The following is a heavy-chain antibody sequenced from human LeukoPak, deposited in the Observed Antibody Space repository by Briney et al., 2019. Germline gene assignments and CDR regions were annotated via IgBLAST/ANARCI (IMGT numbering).Heavy chain of an antibody. CDR2: IGTAGDT. CDR3: AREWSGFGELPDY. Sequence: QAGGSLRLSCAASGFTFSDYDMHWVRRATGKGLEGVSAIGTAGDTYYPGSVKGRFTISRENAKNSLYLQMNSLRAGDTAVNYCAREWSGFGELPDYWGQGTLVTVSS. CDR1: GFTFSDYD. D-gene: IGHD3-10*01. V-gene: IGHV3-13*01. J-gene: IGHJ4*02.